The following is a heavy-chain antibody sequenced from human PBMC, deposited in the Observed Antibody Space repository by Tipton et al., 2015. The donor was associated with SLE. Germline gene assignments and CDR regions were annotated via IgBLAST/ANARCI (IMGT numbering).Heavy chain of an antibody. CDR3: AKDGLSATAYYMDA. CDR2: IWSDGSNK. V-gene: IGHV3-33*06. Sequence: SLRLSCAASGFTFSTYAMHWVRQAPGKGLGWVAVIWSDGSNKYYADSVEGRFTISRDNSKNTVYLQMNSLRAEDTAVYYCAKDGLSATAYYMDAWGKGNTVTVSS. J-gene: IGHJ6*03. CDR1: GFTFSTYA.